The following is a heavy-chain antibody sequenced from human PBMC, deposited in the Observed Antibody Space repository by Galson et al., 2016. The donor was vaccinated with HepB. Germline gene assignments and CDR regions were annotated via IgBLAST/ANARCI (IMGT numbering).Heavy chain of an antibody. CDR1: GFTVTYNS. V-gene: IGHV3-53*01. CDR2: IYSGCDT. J-gene: IGHJ6*02. Sequence: SLRLSCAASGFTVTYNSLHWVRHAPGKGLEWVSVIYSGCDTYYADSVKGRFTISRDISKNVLYLQMNSLRAEDTAVYYCARDFYYGMDVWGQGTTVIVSS. CDR3: ARDFYYGMDV.